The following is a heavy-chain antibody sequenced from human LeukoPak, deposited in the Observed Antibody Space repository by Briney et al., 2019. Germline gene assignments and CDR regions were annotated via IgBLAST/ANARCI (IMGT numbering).Heavy chain of an antibody. CDR3: EKERAYYDSSGFLRGYYFDY. Sequence: PGGSLRLSCAASGFTFSNYAMSWVRQAPGKGLEWVSSLSDSGDSTYYADSVKGRFTVSRDNSKNTLYLQMNSLRAEDTAVYYCEKERAYYDSSGFLRGYYFDYWGQGTLVTVSS. V-gene: IGHV3-23*01. CDR2: LSDSGDST. CDR1: GFTFSNYA. J-gene: IGHJ4*02. D-gene: IGHD3-22*01.